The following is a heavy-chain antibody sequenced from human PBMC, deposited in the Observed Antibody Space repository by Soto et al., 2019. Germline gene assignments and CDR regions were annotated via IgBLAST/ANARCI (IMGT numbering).Heavy chain of an antibody. CDR3: ARQPAAGYYYYGMDV. CDR1: GYSFTSYW. D-gene: IGHD6-13*01. CDR2: IYPGDSDT. V-gene: IGHV5-51*01. Sequence: GESLKISFKGSGYSFTSYWIGWVRQMPGKGLEWMGIIYPGDSDTRYSPSFQGQVTISADKSISTAYLQWSSLKASDTAMYYCARQPAAGYYYYGMDVWGQGTTVTVSS. J-gene: IGHJ6*02.